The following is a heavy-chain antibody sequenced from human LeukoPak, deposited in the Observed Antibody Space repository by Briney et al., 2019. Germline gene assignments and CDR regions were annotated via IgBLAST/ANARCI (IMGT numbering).Heavy chain of an antibody. CDR2: FGPEDGKT. V-gene: IGHV1-24*01. D-gene: IGHD3-16*01. CDR3: ATVSMTRGRGYIDY. J-gene: IGHJ4*02. Sequence: GASVKVSCKVSGYTLTELSMHWVRQAPGKGLEWMGGFGPEDGKTIYAQKFQGRVTMTEDTSTDTAYMELSSLRSEDTAVYYCATVSMTRGRGYIDYWGQGTLVTVSS. CDR1: GYTLTELS.